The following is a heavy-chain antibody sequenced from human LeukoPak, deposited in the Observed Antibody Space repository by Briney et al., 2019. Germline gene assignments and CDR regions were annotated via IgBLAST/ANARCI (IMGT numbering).Heavy chain of an antibody. CDR2: IYYRGST. CDR3: ARDFPHPGYSSGWSPGWFDP. CDR1: GGSISSYY. V-gene: IGHV4-59*01. J-gene: IGHJ5*02. Sequence: SETLSLTCTVSGGSISSYYWSWIRQPPGKGLEWIGYIYYRGSTNYNPSLKSRVTISVDTSKNQFSLKLSSVTAADTAVYYCARDFPHPGYSSGWSPGWFDPWGQGTLVTVSS. D-gene: IGHD6-19*01.